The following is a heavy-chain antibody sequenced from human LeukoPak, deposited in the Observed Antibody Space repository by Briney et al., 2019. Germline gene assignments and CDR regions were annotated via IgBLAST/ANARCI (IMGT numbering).Heavy chain of an antibody. CDR1: GFTFSSYG. V-gene: IGHV3-30*18. CDR2: ISYDGSNK. J-gene: IGHJ4*02. Sequence: GGSLRLSCAASGFTFSSYGMHWVRQAPGKGPEWVAVISYDGSNKYYADSVKGRFTISRDNSKNTLYLQMNSLRAEDTAVYYCAKDRFSSSWYSHQFDYWGQGTLVTVSS. D-gene: IGHD6-13*01. CDR3: AKDRFSSSWYSHQFDY.